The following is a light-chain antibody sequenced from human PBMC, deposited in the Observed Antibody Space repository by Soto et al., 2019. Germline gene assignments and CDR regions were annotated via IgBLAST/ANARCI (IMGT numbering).Light chain of an antibody. CDR3: SSYTSSRLEV. J-gene: IGLJ2*01. CDR1: SSDVGGYNY. V-gene: IGLV2-14*01. CDR2: DVS. Sequence: QSVLTQPASVSGSPGQSITISCTGTSSDVGGYNYVSWYQQHPGKAPKLMIYDVSNRPSGVSNRFSGSKSGNTASLTISGLQAEDEADYYCSSYTSSRLEVFGGGTQLTVL.